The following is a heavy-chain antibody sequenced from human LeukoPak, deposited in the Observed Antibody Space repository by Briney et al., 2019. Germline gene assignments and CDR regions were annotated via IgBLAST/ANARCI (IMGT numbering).Heavy chain of an antibody. CDR3: ARLWFGELAFDY. V-gene: IGHV3-66*01. D-gene: IGHD3-10*01. CDR1: GFTVSSNY. CDR2: IYRGGNT. Sequence: GGSLRLSCAASGFTVSSNYMNWVRQAPGKGLEWVSVIYRGGNTYYADSVKGRFTISRDNSKNTLYLQMNSLGAEDTAVYYCARLWFGELAFDYWGQGTLVTVSS. J-gene: IGHJ4*02.